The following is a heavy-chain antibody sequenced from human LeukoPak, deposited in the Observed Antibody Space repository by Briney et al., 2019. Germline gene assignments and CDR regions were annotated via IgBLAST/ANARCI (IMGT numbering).Heavy chain of an antibody. V-gene: IGHV3-23*01. D-gene: IGHD3-9*01. CDR2: ISGSGGST. Sequence: GGSLRLSCAASGFTFSSYAMSWVRQAPGKGLEWVSAISGSGGSTYYADSVKGRFTISRDNSKNTLYLQMNSLRAEDTAVYYCARGGKRELRYFWFDPWGQGTLVTVSS. CDR3: ARGGKRELRYFWFDP. CDR1: GFTFSSYA. J-gene: IGHJ5*02.